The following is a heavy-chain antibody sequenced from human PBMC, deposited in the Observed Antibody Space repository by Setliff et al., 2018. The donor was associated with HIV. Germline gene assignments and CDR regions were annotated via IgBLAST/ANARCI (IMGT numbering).Heavy chain of an antibody. CDR2: ISTSGST. V-gene: IGHV4-61*09. Sequence: SETLSLTCTVSGGSIRSGSYYWTWIRQPAGKGLEGIGHISTSGSTNYNPSLKSRVTISVYSSKNQVSLRLSSVTAADTAVYYCAREWVLAATGTGIDPWGQGTLVTVSS. CDR1: GGSIRSGSYY. CDR3: AREWVLAATGTGIDP. J-gene: IGHJ5*02. D-gene: IGHD6-13*01.